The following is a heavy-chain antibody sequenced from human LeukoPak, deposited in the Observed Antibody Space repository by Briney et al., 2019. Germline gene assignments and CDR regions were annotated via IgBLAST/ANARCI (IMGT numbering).Heavy chain of an antibody. CDR3: ARDARGYSGYLDY. Sequence: PGGSLRLSCEASGFTFGNFGMTWVRQAPGKGLQWVSGITGSTTWTYYAASVKGRFTVSRDNAKNSLYLQMNSLRAEDTAVYYCARDARGYSGYLDYWGQGTLVTVSS. CDR2: ITGSTTWT. J-gene: IGHJ4*02. V-gene: IGHV3-21*01. CDR1: GFTFGNFG. D-gene: IGHD5-12*01.